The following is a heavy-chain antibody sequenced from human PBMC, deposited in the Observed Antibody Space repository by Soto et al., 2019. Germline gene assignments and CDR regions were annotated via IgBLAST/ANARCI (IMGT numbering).Heavy chain of an antibody. CDR2: ISTYNGNT. Sequence: QGQLVQSGADVKKPGASVKVSCKASGYTFTSYGISWVRQAPGQWLEWMGWISTYNGNTNYAQKFQDRVTMTTDTATSTAYMELRSLRSDDTAVYYCARAESSGWDWFDPWGQGTLVSVSS. V-gene: IGHV1-18*01. D-gene: IGHD6-19*01. CDR1: GYTFTSYG. J-gene: IGHJ5*02. CDR3: ARAESSGWDWFDP.